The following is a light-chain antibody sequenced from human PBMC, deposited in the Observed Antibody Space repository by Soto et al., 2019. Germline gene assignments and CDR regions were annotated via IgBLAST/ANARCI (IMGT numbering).Light chain of an antibody. CDR3: QQYNHWPPWLT. CDR1: QSVSSN. V-gene: IGKV3-15*01. Sequence: EIVMTQSPATLPVSPGERATLSCRASQSVSSNLAWYQQRPGQAPRLLIYGAATRATGIPARFSGSGSGTEFTLTISSLQSEDFAVDYCQQYNHWPPWLTFGGGTKVEI. J-gene: IGKJ4*01. CDR2: GAA.